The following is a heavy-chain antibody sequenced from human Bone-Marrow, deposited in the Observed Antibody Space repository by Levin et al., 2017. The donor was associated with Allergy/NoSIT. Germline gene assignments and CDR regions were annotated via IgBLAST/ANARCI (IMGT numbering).Heavy chain of an antibody. Sequence: GESLKISCAASGFTFSSYWMSWVRQAPGKGLEWVANIKQDGSEKYYVDSVKGRFTISRDNAKNSLYLQMNSLRAEDTAVYYCARDSSSVYYYYYYMDVWGKGTTVTVSS. D-gene: IGHD6-6*01. CDR1: GFTFSSYW. V-gene: IGHV3-7*03. CDR2: IKQDGSEK. CDR3: ARDSSSVYYYYYYMDV. J-gene: IGHJ6*03.